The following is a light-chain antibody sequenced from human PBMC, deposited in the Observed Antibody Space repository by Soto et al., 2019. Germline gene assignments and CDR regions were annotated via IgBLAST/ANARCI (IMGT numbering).Light chain of an antibody. CDR3: QQYNNWPPT. J-gene: IGKJ1*01. CDR1: QSVSSN. V-gene: IGKV3-15*01. CDR2: GAS. Sequence: EIVMTQSPATLSVSPGERATLSCRASQSVSSNLVWYQQKPGQAPRLLIYGASTRATGIPARFSGIGSGTEFTLTISSLQSEDFAVFYCQQYNNWPPTFGQGTKVDIK.